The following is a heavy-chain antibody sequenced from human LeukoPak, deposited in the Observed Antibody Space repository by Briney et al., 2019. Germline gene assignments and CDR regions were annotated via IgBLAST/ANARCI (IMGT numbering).Heavy chain of an antibody. CDR1: GFTFDDYA. Sequence: GRSLRLSCAASGFTFDDYAMHWVRQAPGKGLEWVSGISWNSGSIGYADSVKGRFTISRDNAKNSLYLQMNSLRAEDTALYYCARGYDAFDIWGQGTMVTVSS. CDR2: ISWNSGSI. CDR3: ARGYDAFDI. V-gene: IGHV3-9*01. J-gene: IGHJ3*02.